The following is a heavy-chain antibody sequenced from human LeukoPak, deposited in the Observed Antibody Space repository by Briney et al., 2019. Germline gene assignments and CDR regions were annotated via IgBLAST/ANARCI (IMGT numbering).Heavy chain of an antibody. CDR1: GFTFSSYA. Sequence: GGSLRLSCAASGFTFSSYAMSWVRQAPGKGLEWVSAISGSGGSTYHADSVKGRFTISRDNSKNTLYLQMNSLRAEDTAVYYCAKDQLAYCGGDCYSFDYWGQGTLVTVSS. CDR2: ISGSGGST. J-gene: IGHJ4*02. D-gene: IGHD2-21*02. V-gene: IGHV3-23*01. CDR3: AKDQLAYCGGDCYSFDY.